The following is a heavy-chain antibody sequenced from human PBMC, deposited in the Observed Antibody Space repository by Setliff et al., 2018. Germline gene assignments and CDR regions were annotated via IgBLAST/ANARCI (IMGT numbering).Heavy chain of an antibody. CDR2: VNPGGGSS. J-gene: IGHJ4*02. Sequence: ASVKVSCKASGYRFSTYGISWVRQAPGQGLEWMGMVNPGGGSSTSTQRFQGRVTMTRDTSTNTAYMELNSLTSNDTAVYYCARAGLAAAGRKGVFDHWGQGTLVTVSS. CDR3: ARAGLAAAGRKGVFDH. D-gene: IGHD6-13*01. V-gene: IGHV1-46*01. CDR1: GYRFSTYG.